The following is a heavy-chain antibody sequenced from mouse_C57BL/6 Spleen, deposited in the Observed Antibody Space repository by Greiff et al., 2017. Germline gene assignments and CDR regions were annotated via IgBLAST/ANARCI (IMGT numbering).Heavy chain of an antibody. V-gene: IGHV1-82*01. Sequence: QLQQSGPELVKPGASVKISCKASGYAFSSSWMNWVKQRPGKGLEWIGRIYPGDGDTNYNGKFKGKATLTADKSSSTAYMQLSSLTSEDSAVYFCAKYDYDAAFAYWGQGTLVTVSA. CDR2: IYPGDGDT. J-gene: IGHJ3*01. CDR1: GYAFSSSW. CDR3: AKYDYDAAFAY. D-gene: IGHD2-4*01.